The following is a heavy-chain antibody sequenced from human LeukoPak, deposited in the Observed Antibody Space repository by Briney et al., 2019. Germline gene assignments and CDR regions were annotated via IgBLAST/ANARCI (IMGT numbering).Heavy chain of an antibody. Sequence: PSETLSLTCAVYGGSFSGYYWSWIRQPPGKGLEWIGEINHSGSTNYNPSLKSRVTISVDTSKNQFSLKLSSVTAADTAVYYCARHWGESDIVVVPAFDIWGQGTMVTVSS. CDR1: GGSFSGYY. J-gene: IGHJ3*02. CDR3: ARHWGESDIVVVPAFDI. D-gene: IGHD2-2*01. CDR2: INHSGST. V-gene: IGHV4-34*01.